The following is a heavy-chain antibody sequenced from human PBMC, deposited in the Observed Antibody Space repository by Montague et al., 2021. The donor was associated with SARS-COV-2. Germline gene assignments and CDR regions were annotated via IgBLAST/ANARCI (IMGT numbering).Heavy chain of an antibody. Sequence: SETLSLTCAVYGGSFGVHYWSWVRQPPGKGPEWIGEINRIGHTNYNPSLESRFTISVDTSKNQFSLKLSSVTAADTAVYYCAEGFTGWSGAGYWSQGTPVTVSS. D-gene: IGHD6-19*01. J-gene: IGHJ1*01. CDR2: INRIGHT. V-gene: IGHV4-34*01. CDR1: GGSFGVHY. CDR3: AEGFTGWSGAGY.